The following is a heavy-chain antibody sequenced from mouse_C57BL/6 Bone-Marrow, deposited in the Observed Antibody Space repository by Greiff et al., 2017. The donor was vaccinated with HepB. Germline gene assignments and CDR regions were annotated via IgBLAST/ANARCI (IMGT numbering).Heavy chain of an antibody. CDR2: ISYDGSN. CDR3: ARGGTVVASFDY. Sequence: EVQVVESGPGLVKPSQSLSLTCSVTGYSITSGYYWNWIRQFPGNKLEWLGYISYDGSNNYNPSLKNRISITRDTSKNQFFLKLNSVTTEDTATYYCARGGTVVASFDYWAQGTTLTVSS. J-gene: IGHJ2*01. D-gene: IGHD1-1*01. CDR1: GYSITSGYY. V-gene: IGHV3-6*01.